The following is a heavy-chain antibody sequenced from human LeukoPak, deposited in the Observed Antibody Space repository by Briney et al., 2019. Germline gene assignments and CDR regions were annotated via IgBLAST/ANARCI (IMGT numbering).Heavy chain of an antibody. Sequence: GESLKISCKGSGYSFTSYWIGWVRHMPGKGLEWMGIIYPGDSDTRYSPSFQGQVTISADKSISTAHLQWSSLKASDTAMYYCARRPRDDSSGLYDVFDIWGQGTMVTVSS. CDR3: ARRPRDDSSGLYDVFDI. D-gene: IGHD3-22*01. J-gene: IGHJ3*02. CDR1: GYSFTSYW. CDR2: IYPGDSDT. V-gene: IGHV5-51*01.